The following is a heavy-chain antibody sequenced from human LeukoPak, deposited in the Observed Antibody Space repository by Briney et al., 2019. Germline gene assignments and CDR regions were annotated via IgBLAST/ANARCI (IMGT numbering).Heavy chain of an antibody. CDR2: VYHTVSS. Sequence: SETLSLTCSVSGDSIRSSYWSWIRQPPGKGLEWIGYVYHTVSSYYNPSLKSRATTSIDMSKNQFSLQLTSMTAADTAVYYCAGYGSESYYKAFDFWGQGILVTVSS. CDR3: AGYGSESYYKAFDF. D-gene: IGHD3-10*01. CDR1: GDSIRSSY. V-gene: IGHV4-59*01. J-gene: IGHJ4*02.